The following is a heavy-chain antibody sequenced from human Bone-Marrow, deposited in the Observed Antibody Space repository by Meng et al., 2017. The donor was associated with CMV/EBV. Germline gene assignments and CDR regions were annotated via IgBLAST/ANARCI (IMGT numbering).Heavy chain of an antibody. Sequence: GGSLRLSCVASGFTFSTSVLSWVRQAPGRGLEWVSSISSSSSYIYYADSVKGRFTISRDNAKNSLYLQMNSLRAEDTAVYYCAREVYVDYWGQGTLVTVSS. CDR3: AREVYVDY. D-gene: IGHD6-6*01. V-gene: IGHV3-21*01. J-gene: IGHJ4*02. CDR1: GFTFSTSV. CDR2: ISSSSSYI.